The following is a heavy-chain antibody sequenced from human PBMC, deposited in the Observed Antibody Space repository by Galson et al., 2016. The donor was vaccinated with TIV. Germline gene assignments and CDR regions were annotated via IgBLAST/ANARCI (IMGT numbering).Heavy chain of an antibody. CDR2: IIPVLGMT. D-gene: IGHD3-3*01. CDR3: ARGDTGRHYEAYFDS. Sequence: SVKVSCKASGGTFSTYTINWARQAPGQGLQWLGRIIPVLGMTNYAQRLQGRVTITADRSTSTAYMELSSLRSDDTAVYYCARGDTGRHYEAYFDSWDQGTVVTVSS. V-gene: IGHV1-69*02. CDR1: GGTFSTYT. J-gene: IGHJ4*02.